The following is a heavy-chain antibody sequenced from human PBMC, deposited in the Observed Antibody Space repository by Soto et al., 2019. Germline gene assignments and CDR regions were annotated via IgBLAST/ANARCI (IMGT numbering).Heavy chain of an antibody. D-gene: IGHD5-12*01. CDR3: AKDPGVATITGFSYYMDV. CDR2: ISYDGSNK. CDR1: GFTFSSYG. Sequence: GGSLRLSCAASGFTFSSYGMHWVRQAPGKGLEWVAVISYDGSNKYYADSVKGRFTISRDNSKNTLYLQMNSLRAEDTAVYYCAKDPGVATITGFSYYMDVWGKGTTVTVSS. V-gene: IGHV3-30*18. J-gene: IGHJ6*03.